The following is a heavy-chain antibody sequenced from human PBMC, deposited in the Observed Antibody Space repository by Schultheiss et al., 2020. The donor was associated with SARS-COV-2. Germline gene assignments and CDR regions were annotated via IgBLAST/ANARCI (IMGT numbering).Heavy chain of an antibody. CDR2: IDWDDVK. V-gene: IGHV2-70*01. J-gene: IGHJ4*02. D-gene: IGHD3-22*01. CDR1: GFSLSTSGMC. CDR3: ARIMCYYDSSGYYYYFDY. Sequence: QTLSLTCTFSGFSLSTSGMCVSWIRQPPGKALEWLALIDWDDVKYYSTSLKTRLTISKDTSKNQVVLTMTNMDPVDTATYYCARIMCYYDSSGYYYYFDYWGQGTLVTAPQ.